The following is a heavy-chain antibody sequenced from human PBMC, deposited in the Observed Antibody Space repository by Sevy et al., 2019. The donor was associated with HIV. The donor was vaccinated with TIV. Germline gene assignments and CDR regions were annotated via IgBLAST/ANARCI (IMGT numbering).Heavy chain of an antibody. Sequence: GGSPRLSCAASGFTVSRNYMSWVRQAPGKGLEWVSVIYSGGSTYYADSVKGRFTISRDNSKNTLYLQMNSLRAEDTAVYYCARERIVGATWGGFDYWGQGTLVTVSS. CDR1: GFTVSRNY. D-gene: IGHD1-26*01. V-gene: IGHV3-53*01. CDR2: IYSGGST. CDR3: ARERIVGATWGGFDY. J-gene: IGHJ4*02.